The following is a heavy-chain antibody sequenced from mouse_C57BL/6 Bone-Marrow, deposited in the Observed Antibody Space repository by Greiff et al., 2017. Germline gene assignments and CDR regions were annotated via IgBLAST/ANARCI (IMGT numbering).Heavy chain of an antibody. D-gene: IGHD3-2*02. J-gene: IGHJ3*01. CDR3: AREGSSGYWFAY. CDR2: IHPNSGST. Sequence: QVQLQQPGAELVKPGASVKLSCKASGYTFTSYWMHWVKQRPGQGLEWIGMIHPNSGSTNYNEKFKSKATLTVEKSSSTAYMQLSSLTSEDSAVYYCAREGSSGYWFAYWGQGTLVTVSA. CDR1: GYTFTSYW. V-gene: IGHV1-64*01.